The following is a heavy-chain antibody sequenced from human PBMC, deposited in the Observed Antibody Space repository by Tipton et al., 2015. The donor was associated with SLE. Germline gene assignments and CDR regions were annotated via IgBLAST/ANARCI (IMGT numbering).Heavy chain of an antibody. CDR1: ICSISRGGYY. Sequence: TLSLTCTVSICSISRGGYYWRWIRQHPGKGLEWIGYIYYSGSTYYNPSLKSRVTISVDTSKNQFSLKLSSVTAADTAVYYCARGGRGAFDVWGQGTMVTVSS. V-gene: IGHV4-31*03. J-gene: IGHJ3*01. CDR2: IYYSGST. CDR3: ARGGRGAFDV.